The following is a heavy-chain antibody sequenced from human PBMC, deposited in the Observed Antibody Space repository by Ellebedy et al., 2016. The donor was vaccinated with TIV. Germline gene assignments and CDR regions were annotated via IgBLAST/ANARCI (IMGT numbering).Heavy chain of an antibody. V-gene: IGHV4-34*01. Sequence: SETLSLTCAVYGGSFSGYYWSWIRQPPGKGLGWIGEINHSGSTNYNPSLKSRVTISVDTSKNQFSLKLSSVTAADTAVYYCATDLGISEQQPTYYYYYGMDVWGQGTTVTVSS. CDR2: INHSGST. D-gene: IGHD6-13*01. J-gene: IGHJ6*02. CDR1: GGSFSGYY. CDR3: ATDLGISEQQPTYYYYYGMDV.